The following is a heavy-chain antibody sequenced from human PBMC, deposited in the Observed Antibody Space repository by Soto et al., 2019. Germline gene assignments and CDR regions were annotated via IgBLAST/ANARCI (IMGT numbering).Heavy chain of an antibody. CDR2: ISGSGDST. J-gene: IGHJ4*02. Sequence: EVQLLESGGGLVQPGGSLRLSCAASGFTFSGYAMKWVRQAPGKGLEWVSVISGSGDSTYYADSGKGRLPNSRHNSKNTQYIEMNSLSPEDTAVYYSARRSSGLYFDYWGQGTLVTVSS. CDR1: GFTFSGYA. CDR3: ARRSSGLYFDY. V-gene: IGHV3-23*01. D-gene: IGHD6-19*01.